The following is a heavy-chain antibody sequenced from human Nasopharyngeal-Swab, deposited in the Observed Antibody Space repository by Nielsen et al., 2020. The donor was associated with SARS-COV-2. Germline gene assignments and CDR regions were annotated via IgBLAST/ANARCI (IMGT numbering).Heavy chain of an antibody. D-gene: IGHD1-26*01. CDR3: ARPMRPMGHYYFGMDV. CDR1: GYSFTTYW. Sequence: GESLKISCQGSGYSFTTYWIGWVRQMPGKGLEWMGIIYPGDSNTRYSPSFQGQVTISVDKYSSTAYLQWSSLKASDTAIYYCARPMRPMGHYYFGMDVWGQGTTVTVPS. V-gene: IGHV5-51*01. J-gene: IGHJ6*02. CDR2: IYPGDSNT.